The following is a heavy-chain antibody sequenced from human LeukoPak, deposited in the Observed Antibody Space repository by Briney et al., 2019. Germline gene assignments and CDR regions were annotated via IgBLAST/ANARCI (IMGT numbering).Heavy chain of an antibody. CDR1: GGSISIYY. D-gene: IGHD3-10*01. J-gene: IGHJ4*02. CDR3: ATLFGGNYFDY. V-gene: IGHV4-59*13. CDR2: IYYSGST. Sequence: PWETLSLTCTVSGGSISIYYWSWIRKPPGRGLGGIGYIYYSGSTNYNPSLKSRVTISVDTSKNQFSLKLSSVTAADTAVYYCATLFGGNYFDYWGQGTLVTVSS.